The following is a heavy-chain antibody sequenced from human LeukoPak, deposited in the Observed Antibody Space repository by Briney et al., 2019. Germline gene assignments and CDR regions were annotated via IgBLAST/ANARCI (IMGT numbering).Heavy chain of an antibody. CDR2: TSHDGINK. CDR1: GFSFSDFG. D-gene: IGHD4-17*01. Sequence: PGRSLRLSCAASGFSFSDFGMHWVRQAPGKGLEWVAFTSHDGINKDHADSVKGRFIISRDNSKKTLYLQMNSLRPEDTAVYHCVKPTQNDHGDYGVDWWGQGTLVTVSS. V-gene: IGHV3-30*18. CDR3: VKPTQNDHGDYGVDW. J-gene: IGHJ4*02.